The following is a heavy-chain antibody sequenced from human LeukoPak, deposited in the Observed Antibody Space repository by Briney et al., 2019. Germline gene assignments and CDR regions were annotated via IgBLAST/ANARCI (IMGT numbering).Heavy chain of an antibody. CDR3: AKGYSYGFGVNYFDY. CDR1: GFTFSSYG. J-gene: IGHJ4*02. CDR2: VSWNSGSI. D-gene: IGHD5-18*01. Sequence: SLRLSCAASGFTFSSYGMHWVRQAPGKGLEWVSGVSWNSGSIGYADSVKGRFTISRDNAKNSLYLQMNSLRAEDTALYYCAKGYSYGFGVNYFDYWGQGTLVTVSS. V-gene: IGHV3-9*01.